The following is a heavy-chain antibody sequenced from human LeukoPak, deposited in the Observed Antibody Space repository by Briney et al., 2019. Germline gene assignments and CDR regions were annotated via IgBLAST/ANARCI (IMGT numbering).Heavy chain of an antibody. Sequence: SETLSLTCTVSGGSISSYYWSWIRQPPGKGLEWIGYIHYSGSTNYNPSLKSRVTISVDTSKNRFSLKLSSVTAADTAVYYCARMGGYSGYATHWGQGTLVTVSS. J-gene: IGHJ4*02. D-gene: IGHD5-12*01. V-gene: IGHV4-59*08. CDR1: GGSISSYY. CDR2: IHYSGST. CDR3: ARMGGYSGYATH.